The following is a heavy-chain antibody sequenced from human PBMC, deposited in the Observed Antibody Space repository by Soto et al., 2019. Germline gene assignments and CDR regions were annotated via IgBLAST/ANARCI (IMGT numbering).Heavy chain of an antibody. CDR3: AREWTGYFAPFDY. D-gene: IGHD5-18*01. CDR1: GGTFNTYT. Sequence: ASVKVSCKASGGTFNTYTVTWVRQAPGQGLEWMGWINPNSGGTNYAQKFQGWVTMTRDTSISTAYMELSRLRSEDTAVYYCAREWTGYFAPFDYWGQGTLVTVSS. V-gene: IGHV1-2*04. CDR2: INPNSGGT. J-gene: IGHJ4*02.